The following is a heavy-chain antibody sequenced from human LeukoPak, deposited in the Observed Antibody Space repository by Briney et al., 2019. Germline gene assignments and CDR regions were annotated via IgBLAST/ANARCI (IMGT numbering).Heavy chain of an antibody. J-gene: IGHJ3*02. V-gene: IGHV3-48*04. CDR1: GFTFSDYS. Sequence: GGSLRLSCAASGFTFSDYSMNWVRQAPGKGLEWVSYISFSVNTKYYGDSVKGRFTISRDNAKNSLYLHMDSLRAEDTAVYYCARGGILRVFDIWGQGTMVTVSS. CDR2: ISFSVNTK. D-gene: IGHD3-10*01. CDR3: ARGGILRVFDI.